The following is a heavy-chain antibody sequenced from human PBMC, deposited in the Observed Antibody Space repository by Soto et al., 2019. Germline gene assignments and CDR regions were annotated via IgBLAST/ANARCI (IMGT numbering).Heavy chain of an antibody. CDR3: ARSLMITFGDYWYFDL. D-gene: IGHD3-16*01. CDR1: GGTFSSYA. CDR2: IIPIFGTA. V-gene: IGHV1-69*12. J-gene: IGHJ2*01. Sequence: QVQLVQSGAEVKKPGSSVKVSCKASGGTFSSYAISWVRQAPGQGLEWMGGIIPIFGTANYAQKFQGRVTSTADESTSTAYMELSSLRSEDTAVYYCARSLMITFGDYWYFDLWGRGTLVTVSS.